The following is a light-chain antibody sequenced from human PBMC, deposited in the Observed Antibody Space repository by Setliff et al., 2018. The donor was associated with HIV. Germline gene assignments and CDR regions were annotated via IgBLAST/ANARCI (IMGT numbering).Light chain of an antibody. CDR1: SSDVGDYNR. CDR3: SSYTSSSTYV. Sequence: QSALTQPPSVSGSPGQSVTISCTGTSSDVGDYNRVSWYQQPPGTAPKLIIYEVNNRPSGVPDRFSGSKSGNAASLTISGLQAEDEADYYCSSYTSSSTYVFGTGTRSPS. J-gene: IGLJ1*01. CDR2: EVN. V-gene: IGLV2-18*02.